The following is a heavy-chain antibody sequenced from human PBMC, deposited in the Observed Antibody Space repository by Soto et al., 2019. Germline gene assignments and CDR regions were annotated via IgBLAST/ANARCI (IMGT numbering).Heavy chain of an antibody. V-gene: IGHV1-18*01. CDR2: ISAYNGNT. CDR1: GYTFTSYG. CDR3: ARALLAAXGTWIQHHYHYYYGMDV. J-gene: IGHJ6*02. D-gene: IGHD6-13*01. Sequence: ASVKVSCKASGYTFTSYGISWVRQAPGQGLEWMGWISAYNGNTNYAQKLQGRVTMTTDTSTSTAHMELRSLRSDDTAVYYCARALLAAXGTWIQHHYHYYYGMDVWGQGTTVTVSS.